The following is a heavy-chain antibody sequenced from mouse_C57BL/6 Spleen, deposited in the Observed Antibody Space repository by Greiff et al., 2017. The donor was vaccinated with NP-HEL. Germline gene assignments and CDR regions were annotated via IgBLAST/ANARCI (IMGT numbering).Heavy chain of an antibody. CDR2: INPNNGGT. V-gene: IGHV1-18*01. CDR1: GYTFTDYN. Sequence: EVKLMESGPELVKPGASVKIPCKASGYTFTDYNMDWVKQSHGKSLEWIGDINPNNGGTIYNQKFKGKATLTVDKSSSTAYMELRSLTSEDTAVYYCARSYYSNYLYAMDYWGQGTSVTVSS. J-gene: IGHJ4*01. D-gene: IGHD2-5*01. CDR3: ARSYYSNYLYAMDY.